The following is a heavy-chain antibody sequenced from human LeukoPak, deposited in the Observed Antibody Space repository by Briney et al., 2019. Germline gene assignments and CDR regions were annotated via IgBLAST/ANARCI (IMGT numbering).Heavy chain of an antibody. CDR3: AKDYGDYVAAPDY. D-gene: IGHD4-17*01. V-gene: IGHV3-30*04. Sequence: PGGSLRLSCAATGFTFSSYAMHWVRQAPGKGLEWVAVISYDGSNKYYADSVKGRFTISRDNSKNTLHLQMNSLRAEDTAVYYCAKDYGDYVAAPDYWGQGTLVTVSS. CDR2: ISYDGSNK. CDR1: GFTFSSYA. J-gene: IGHJ4*02.